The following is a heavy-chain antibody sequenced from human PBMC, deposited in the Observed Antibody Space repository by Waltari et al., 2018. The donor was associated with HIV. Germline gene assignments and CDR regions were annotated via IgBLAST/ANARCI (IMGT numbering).Heavy chain of an antibody. CDR1: GGSISSSSYY. CDR2: IYYSGST. D-gene: IGHD2-21*01. Sequence: QLQLQESGPGLVKPSETLSLTCTVSGGSISSSSYYWGWIRQPPGKGLEWIGSIYYSGSTYYNPSLKSRVTISVDTSKNQFSLKLSSVTAADTAVYYCARVSAVITYYVDYWGQGTLVTVSS. CDR3: ARVSAVITYYVDY. J-gene: IGHJ4*02. V-gene: IGHV4-39*07.